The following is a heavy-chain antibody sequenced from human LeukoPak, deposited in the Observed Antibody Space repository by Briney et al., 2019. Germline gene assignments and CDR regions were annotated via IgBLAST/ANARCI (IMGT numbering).Heavy chain of an antibody. D-gene: IGHD5-12*01. CDR2: IRYDGSNK. CDR3: AKDGGYPRGVHFDY. CDR1: GFTFSSYG. V-gene: IGHV3-30*02. Sequence: GGSLRLSCAASGFTFSSYGMHWVRQAPGKGLKWVAFIRYDGSNKYYADSVKGRFTISRDNSKNTLYLQMNSLRAEDTAVYYCAKDGGYPRGVHFDYWGQGTLVTVSS. J-gene: IGHJ4*02.